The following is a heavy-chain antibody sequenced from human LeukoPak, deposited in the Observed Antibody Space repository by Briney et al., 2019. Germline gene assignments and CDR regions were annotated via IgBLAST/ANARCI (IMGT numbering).Heavy chain of an antibody. CDR1: GFTFSGSA. CDR2: IRSKVNSYAT. V-gene: IGHV3-73*01. CDR3: AKGPYSDSSEWFQY. Sequence: GGSLRLSCAASGFTFSGSAMHWVRHASGKGLEWVGRIRSKVNSYATAYAASVKGRFTISRDNSRNTLSLQMDSLRVEDTAVYFCAKGPYSDSSEWFQYWGQGTLVTVSS. J-gene: IGHJ1*01. D-gene: IGHD6-13*01.